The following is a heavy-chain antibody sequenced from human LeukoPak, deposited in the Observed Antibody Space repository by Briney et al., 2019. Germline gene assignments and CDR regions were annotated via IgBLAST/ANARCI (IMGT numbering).Heavy chain of an antibody. V-gene: IGHV3-48*01. Sequence: GGSLRLSCAASGFTFSSYSMNWVRQAPGKGLEWVPYISSSSNTIYYADSVKGRFTISRDNAKNSLYLQMNSLRAEDTAVYYCARDLKVRGNDAFDIWGQGTMVTVSS. CDR1: GFTFSSYS. CDR3: ARDLKVRGNDAFDI. J-gene: IGHJ3*02. D-gene: IGHD3-10*01. CDR2: ISSSSNTI.